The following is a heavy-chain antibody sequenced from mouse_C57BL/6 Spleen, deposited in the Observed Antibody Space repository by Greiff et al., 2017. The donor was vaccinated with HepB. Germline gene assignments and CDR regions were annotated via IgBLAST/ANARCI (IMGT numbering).Heavy chain of an antibody. CDR1: GYAFSSSW. CDR3: ARRDWERYYFDY. Sequence: QVQLKESGPELVKPGASVKISCKASGYAFSSSWMNWVKQRPGKGLEWIGRIYPGDGDTNYNGKFKGKATLTADKSSSTAYMQLSSLTSEDSAVYFCARRDWERYYFDYWGQGTTLTVSS. V-gene: IGHV1-82*01. D-gene: IGHD4-1*01. CDR2: IYPGDGDT. J-gene: IGHJ2*01.